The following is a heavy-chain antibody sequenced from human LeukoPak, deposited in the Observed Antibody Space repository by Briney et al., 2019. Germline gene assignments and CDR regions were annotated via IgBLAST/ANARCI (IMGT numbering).Heavy chain of an antibody. CDR3: ARVSSSGVYFFDY. CDR1: GFTFSRSS. CDR2: ISTTSYI. J-gene: IGHJ4*02. Sequence: GGSLRLSCAASGFTFSRSSMSWVRQAPGKGLEWVSSISTTSYIYYADSVKGRFTISRDNAKNSLYLQMNSLRAEDTAVCYCARVSSSGVYFFDYWGQGALITVSS. D-gene: IGHD6-6*01. V-gene: IGHV3-21*01.